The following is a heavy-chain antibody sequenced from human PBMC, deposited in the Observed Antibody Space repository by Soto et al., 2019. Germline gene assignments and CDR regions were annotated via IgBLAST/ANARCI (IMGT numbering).Heavy chain of an antibody. V-gene: IGHV3-23*01. Sequence: EVQLLESGGGLVQPGGSLRLSCAASGFTFSSYAMSWVRQAPGKGLEWVSAISGSDGSTYYADSVKGRFTISRDNSKNTLYLQMNSLRAEDTAVYYCAKDGTAYDYIWGSYRSIIYFQHWGQGTLVTVSS. D-gene: IGHD3-16*02. CDR3: AKDGTAYDYIWGSYRSIIYFQH. CDR2: ISGSDGST. CDR1: GFTFSSYA. J-gene: IGHJ1*01.